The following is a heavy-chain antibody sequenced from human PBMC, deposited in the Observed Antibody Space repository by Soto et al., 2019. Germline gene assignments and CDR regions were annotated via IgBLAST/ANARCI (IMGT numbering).Heavy chain of an antibody. Sequence: EVQLLESGGGLVQPGRSLRLSCAASGFNFNIYAMTWVRQAPGKGLEWVSTISPGGDSTYFADSVKGRVTISRDNSKNTLSLQMNSLRAEDTATYFCAKALGNPYYYYYMDVWGTGTTVTVSS. D-gene: IGHD1-1*01. CDR1: GFNFNIYA. CDR2: ISPGGDST. V-gene: IGHV3-23*01. J-gene: IGHJ6*03. CDR3: AKALGNPYYYYYMDV.